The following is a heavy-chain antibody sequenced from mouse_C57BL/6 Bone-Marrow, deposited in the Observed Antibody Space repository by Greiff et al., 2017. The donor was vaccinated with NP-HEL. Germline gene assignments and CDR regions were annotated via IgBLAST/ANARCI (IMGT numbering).Heavy chain of an antibody. J-gene: IGHJ2*01. D-gene: IGHD2-1*01. CDR1: GYAFSSSW. V-gene: IGHV1-82*01. CDR2: IYPGDGDT. CDR3: AREGGFYGNLYFDY. Sequence: VQLQQSGPELVKPGASVKISCNASGYAFSSSWMNWVKQRPGKGLEWIGRIYPGDGDTNYNGKFKGKATLTADKSSSTAYMQLSSLTSEDSAVYFCAREGGFYGNLYFDYWGQGTTLTVSS.